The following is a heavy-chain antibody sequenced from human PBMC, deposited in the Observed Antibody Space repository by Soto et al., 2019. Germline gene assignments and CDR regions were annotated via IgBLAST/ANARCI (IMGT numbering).Heavy chain of an antibody. CDR2: ISSRSDI. J-gene: IGHJ6*02. CDR1: GFTFSTYS. Sequence: LRLSCVGSGFTFSTYSINWVRQAPGKGLEWVSSISSRSDIYYADSVKGRFTISRDNAKNSVSLQMNSLRAEDTAVCYCAREYTAWPLAYGLDVWGQGTTVTVSS. D-gene: IGHD2-2*02. V-gene: IGHV3-21*01. CDR3: AREYTAWPLAYGLDV.